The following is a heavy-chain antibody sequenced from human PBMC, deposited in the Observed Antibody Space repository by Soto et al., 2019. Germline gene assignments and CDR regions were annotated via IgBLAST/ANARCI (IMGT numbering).Heavy chain of an antibody. CDR1: GFTFSSYG. J-gene: IGHJ4*02. CDR2: IWYDGSNK. V-gene: IGHV3-33*01. Sequence: QVQLAESAGGVVQPGRSLRLSCAASGFTFSSYGMHWVRQAPGKGLEWVAVIWYDGSNKYYADSVKGRFTISRDNSKNTLYLQMNSLRAEDTAVYYCARGPSTYDSSGSPPDYWGQGTLVTVSS. D-gene: IGHD3-22*01. CDR3: ARGPSTYDSSGSPPDY.